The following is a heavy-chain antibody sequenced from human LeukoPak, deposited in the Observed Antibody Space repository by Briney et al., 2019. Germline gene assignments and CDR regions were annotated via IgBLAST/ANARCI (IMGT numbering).Heavy chain of an antibody. Sequence: GGSLRLSCAASGFTFSSYSMNWVRQAPGKGLEWVANIKQDGSEKYYVDSVKGRFTISRDNAKNSLYLQMNSLRAEDTAVYYCARIEMGATYYYYYYMDVWGKGTTVTISS. CDR2: IKQDGSEK. V-gene: IGHV3-7*01. CDR3: ARIEMGATYYYYYYMDV. CDR1: GFTFSSYS. D-gene: IGHD1-26*01. J-gene: IGHJ6*03.